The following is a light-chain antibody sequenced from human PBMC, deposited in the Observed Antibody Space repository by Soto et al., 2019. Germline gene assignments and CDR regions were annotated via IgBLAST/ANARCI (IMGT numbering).Light chain of an antibody. CDR3: QQRSGRLT. V-gene: IGKV3-11*01. CDR1: QTVNNF. J-gene: IGKJ4*01. Sequence: ESVLTQSPATLSLSPGERATLSCRASQTVNNFLAWYQQKPGQVPRLLIYDAVRRATGIPDRFSGSVSGPEFTLTISSLEPEDFAVYYCQQRSGRLTFGGGTKVELK. CDR2: DAV.